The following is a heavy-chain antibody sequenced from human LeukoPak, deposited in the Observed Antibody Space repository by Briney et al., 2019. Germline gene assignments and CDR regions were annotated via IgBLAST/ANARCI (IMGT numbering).Heavy chain of an antibody. CDR1: GYTFTSYD. CDR3: ARDLRDYDFWSGYYPAFDP. CDR2: MNPNSGNT. D-gene: IGHD3-3*01. Sequence: ASVKVSCKASGYTFTSYDINWVRQATGQGLEWMGWMNPNSGNTGYAQKFQGRVTMTRNTSISTAYMELSRLRSEDTAVYYCARDLRDYDFWSGYYPAFDPWGQGTLVTVSS. J-gene: IGHJ5*02. V-gene: IGHV1-8*01.